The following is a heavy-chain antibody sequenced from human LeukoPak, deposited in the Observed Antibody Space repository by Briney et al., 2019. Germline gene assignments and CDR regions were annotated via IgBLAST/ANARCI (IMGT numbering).Heavy chain of an antibody. CDR1: GGSISSTSYY. V-gene: IGHV4-39*01. Sequence: PSETLSLTCTVSGGSISSTSYYWGWIRQPPGKGLEWIGTIFYSGSTYYNPSLKSRVTISVDTPKNEFSLKLSSLTAADTAVYYCARHAKEGAYYSYYAMGVWGQGTTVTVSS. CDR2: IFYSGST. D-gene: IGHD3-16*01. J-gene: IGHJ6*02. CDR3: ARHAKEGAYYSYYAMGV.